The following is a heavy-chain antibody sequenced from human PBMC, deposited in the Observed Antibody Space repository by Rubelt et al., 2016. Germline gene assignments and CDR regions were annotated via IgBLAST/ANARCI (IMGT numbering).Heavy chain of an antibody. V-gene: IGHV4-39*07. CDR1: GGSISSSSYY. CDR2: FYYSGST. J-gene: IGHJ3*02. D-gene: IGHD3-3*01. Sequence: QVQLQQWGAGLLKPSEPLSLTCAVSGGSISSSSYYWGWIRQPPGKGLAWFGRFYYSGSTYYNPSLKSRVTISVETSKNQFSLKLSSVTAADTAVYYCARVHRDSNAFDIWGQGTMVTVSS. CDR3: ARVHRDSNAFDI.